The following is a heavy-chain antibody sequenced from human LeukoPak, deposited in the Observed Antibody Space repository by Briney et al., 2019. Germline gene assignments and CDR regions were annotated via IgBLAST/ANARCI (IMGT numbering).Heavy chain of an antibody. CDR1: GFTFSSYG. V-gene: IGHV3-30*18. CDR2: ISSDGNNK. Sequence: GGSLRLSCVASGFTFSSYGMNWVRQAPGKGLEWVAVISSDGNNKNYVDSVKGRFTFSRDNSKNTLYLQMNSLRAEDTAVYYCAKGNDIGGYYYPHFDYWGQGTLVTVSS. D-gene: IGHD3-22*01. CDR3: AKGNDIGGYYYPHFDY. J-gene: IGHJ4*02.